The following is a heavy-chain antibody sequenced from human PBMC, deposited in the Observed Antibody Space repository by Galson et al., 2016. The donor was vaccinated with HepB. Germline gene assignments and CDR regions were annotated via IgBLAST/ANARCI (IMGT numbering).Heavy chain of an antibody. V-gene: IGHV3-23*01. CDR3: ARDVTVAGTVLDY. J-gene: IGHJ4*02. CDR1: GVTFSSYT. D-gene: IGHD4-23*01. Sequence: SLRLSCAASGVTFSSYTMSWVRQAPGKGLEWVSVISGSGGVTHYADSVKGRFTISRDNSKKTLYLQMNSLRGEDTAVYYCARDVTVAGTVLDYWGQGILVTVSS. CDR2: ISGSGGVT.